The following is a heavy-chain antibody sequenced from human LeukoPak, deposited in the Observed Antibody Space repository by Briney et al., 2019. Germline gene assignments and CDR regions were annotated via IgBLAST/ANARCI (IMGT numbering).Heavy chain of an antibody. CDR2: IYYSGST. CDR3: ARALTPRKKSIAAAGVFDP. V-gene: IGHV4-39*07. CDR1: GGSISSGTYY. D-gene: IGHD6-13*01. J-gene: IGHJ5*02. Sequence: SETLSLTCTVSGGSISSGTYYWGWIRQPPGKGLEWIGSIYYSGSTYYNPSLKSRVTISVDTSKNQFSLKLSSVTAADTAVYYCARALTPRKKSIAAAGVFDPWGQGTLVTVSS.